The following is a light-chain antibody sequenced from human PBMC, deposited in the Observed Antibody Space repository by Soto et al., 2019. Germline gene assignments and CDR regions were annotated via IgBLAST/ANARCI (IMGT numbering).Light chain of an antibody. CDR1: QSVSSD. J-gene: IGKJ1*01. CDR3: LQYGSSPRT. V-gene: IGKV3-15*01. CDR2: GAS. Sequence: EIVMTQSPATLSVSPGERVTLSCRASQSVSSDLAWYQYKPGQAPRLLIYGASTRATGTPARFSGSGSGTEFSLSISSLQSEDFAVYYCLQYGSSPRTFGQGTKVEIK.